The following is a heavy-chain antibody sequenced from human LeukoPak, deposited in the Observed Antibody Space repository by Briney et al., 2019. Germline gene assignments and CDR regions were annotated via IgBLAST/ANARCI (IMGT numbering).Heavy chain of an antibody. CDR2: ISPKSGGT. CDR1: GYTFTGYY. Sequence: ASVKVSCKASGYTFTGYYIHWVRQAPGQGLEWMGRISPKSGGTNYAQKFQGRVTMTSDTSISTAYMELSRLRSDDTAVYCCARDGNTSPYYMDVWGKGTTVTVPS. J-gene: IGHJ6*03. CDR3: ARDGNTSPYYMDV. V-gene: IGHV1-2*06. D-gene: IGHD2-2*01.